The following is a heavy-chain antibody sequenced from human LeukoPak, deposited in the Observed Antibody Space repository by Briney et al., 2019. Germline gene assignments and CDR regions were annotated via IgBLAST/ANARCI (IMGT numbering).Heavy chain of an antibody. D-gene: IGHD6-19*01. CDR2: INTSGGST. CDR1: GFTFSNYA. J-gene: IGHJ4*02. Sequence: GGSLRLSCTASGFTFSNYAMSWVRQAPGKGLEWVSVINTSGGSTYYADSVKGRFTISRDNSKNTLYVQMSSLRADDTAVYYCAKCSSGWSLGDFDSWGLGTPVTVSS. V-gene: IGHV3-23*01. CDR3: AKCSSGWSLGDFDS.